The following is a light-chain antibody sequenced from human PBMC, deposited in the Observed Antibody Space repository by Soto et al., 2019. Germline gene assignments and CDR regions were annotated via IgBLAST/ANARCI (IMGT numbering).Light chain of an antibody. CDR2: EVS. Sequence: QSALTQPASVSGSPGQSITISCTGTSSDVGGYNYVSWYQQHPGKAPKLMIYEVSNRPSGVSNRFSGSKSGNTASLTISGLQAEDEADYYCSSYTSSSTLRGGVFGGGTKLTVL. CDR3: SSYTSSSTLRGGV. CDR1: SSDVGGYNY. V-gene: IGLV2-14*01. J-gene: IGLJ3*02.